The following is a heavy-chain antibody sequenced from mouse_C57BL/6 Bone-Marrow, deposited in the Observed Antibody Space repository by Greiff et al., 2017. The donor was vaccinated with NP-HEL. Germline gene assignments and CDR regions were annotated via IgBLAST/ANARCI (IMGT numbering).Heavy chain of an antibody. D-gene: IGHD2-2*01. CDR3: ARSPLWLRRNYYAMDY. J-gene: IGHJ4*01. Sequence: EVKLQESGPGLAKPSQTLPLTCSVTGYSITSDYWNWIRKFPGNKLEYMGYISYSGSTYYNPSLKSRISITRDTSKNQYYLQLNSVTTEDTATYYCARSPLWLRRNYYAMDYWGQGTSVTVSS. CDR2: ISYSGST. CDR1: GYSITSDY. V-gene: IGHV3-8*01.